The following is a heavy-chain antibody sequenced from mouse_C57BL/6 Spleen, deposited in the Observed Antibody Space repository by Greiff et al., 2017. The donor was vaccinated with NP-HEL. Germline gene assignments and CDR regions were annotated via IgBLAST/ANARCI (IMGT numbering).Heavy chain of an antibody. D-gene: IGHD2-3*01. CDR2: IYPSDSET. J-gene: IGHJ4*01. Sequence: QVQLQQPGAELVRPGSSVKLSCKASGYTFTSYWMEWVKQRPGQGLEWIGNIYPSDSETHYNQKFKDKATLTVDKSSSTYYMQLSSLTSEDYACYCCASNGYSYYAMDYWGQGTSVTVSS. CDR1: GYTFTSYW. CDR3: ASNGYSYYAMDY. V-gene: IGHV1-61*01.